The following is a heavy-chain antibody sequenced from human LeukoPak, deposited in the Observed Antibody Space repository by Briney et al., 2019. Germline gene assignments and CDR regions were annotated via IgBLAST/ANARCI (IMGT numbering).Heavy chain of an antibody. CDR3: ARDSSMLRGPLVIYYFDF. V-gene: IGHV3-23*01. CDR2: ISGGGDAT. Sequence: EPGGYLRLSCAASGFTFSSYSMNSVRQAPGKGLEWVSTISGGGDATYYADSVKGRFTISRDNSKNTLYLQMNSLRVENTAVYYCARDSSMLRGPLVIYYFDFWGQGTLVTVSS. J-gene: IGHJ4*02. CDR1: GFTFSSYS. D-gene: IGHD3-10*01.